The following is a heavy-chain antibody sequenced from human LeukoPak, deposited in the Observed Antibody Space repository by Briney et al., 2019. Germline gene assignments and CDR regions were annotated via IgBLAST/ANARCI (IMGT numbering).Heavy chain of an antibody. D-gene: IGHD3-16*01. CDR2: INSDGSST. CDR1: GFPFSSYW. Sequence: GGSLTLSCLASGFPFSSYWMHWARHAPGKGLVWVSRINSDGSSTNYADSVKGRFTISRDNSKNTLYLQMNSLRAEDTAVYYSAKGYVWEASYSYYYMDVWGKGTTVTISS. J-gene: IGHJ6*03. CDR3: AKGYVWEASYSYYYMDV. V-gene: IGHV3-74*01.